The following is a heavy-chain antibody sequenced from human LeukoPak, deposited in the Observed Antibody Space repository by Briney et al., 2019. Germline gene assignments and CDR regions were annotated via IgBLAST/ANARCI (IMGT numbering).Heavy chain of an antibody. Sequence: GGSLRLSCAASGFTFSSYGMHWVRQAPGKGLEWVAFIRCDGSNKYYADSVKGRFTISRDNSKNTLYLQMNSLRAEDTAVYYCAKSADYYYYYYMDVWGKGTTVTVSS. CDR3: AKSADYYYYYYMDV. J-gene: IGHJ6*03. CDR2: IRCDGSNK. V-gene: IGHV3-30*02. CDR1: GFTFSSYG.